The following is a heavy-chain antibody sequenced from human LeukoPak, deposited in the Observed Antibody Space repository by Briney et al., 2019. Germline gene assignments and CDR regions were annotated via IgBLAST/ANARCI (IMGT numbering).Heavy chain of an antibody. CDR2: IIPIFGTA. CDR3: ASVSPQSRRRVSYYYYMDV. CDR1: GGTFSSYA. V-gene: IGHV1-69*13. J-gene: IGHJ6*03. Sequence: ASVKVSCXASGGTFSSYAISWVRQAPGQGLEWMGGIIPIFGTANYAQKFQGRVTITADESTSTAYMELSSLRSEDTAVYYCASVSPQSRRRVSYYYYMDVWGKGTTVTVSS. D-gene: IGHD6-13*01.